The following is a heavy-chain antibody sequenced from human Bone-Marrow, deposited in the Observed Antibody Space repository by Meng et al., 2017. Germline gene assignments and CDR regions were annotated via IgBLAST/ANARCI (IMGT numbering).Heavy chain of an antibody. CDR1: GFTFSSYA. CDR2: ISGSGGST. Sequence: GESLKISCAASGFTFSSYAMSWVRQAPGKGLEWVSAISGSGGSTYYADSVKGRFTIPRDNSKNTLYLQMNSLRAEDTAVYYCAKGPRGGGFDYWGQGTLVTVSS. J-gene: IGHJ4*02. V-gene: IGHV3-23*01. D-gene: IGHD2-15*01. CDR3: AKGPRGGGFDY.